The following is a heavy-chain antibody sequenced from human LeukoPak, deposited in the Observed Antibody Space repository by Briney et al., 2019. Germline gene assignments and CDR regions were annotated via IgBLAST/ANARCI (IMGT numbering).Heavy chain of an antibody. J-gene: IGHJ4*02. CDR2: INHSGST. D-gene: IGHD3-10*01. CDR3: ARGFESYYPSY. V-gene: IGHV4-34*01. CDR1: GGSFSGYY. Sequence: SETLSLTCAVYGGSFSGYYWSWIRQPPGKGLEWIGEINHSGSTNYNPSLKSRVTISVDTSKNQFSLKLSSVTAADTAVYYCARGFESYYPSYWGQGTLVTVSS.